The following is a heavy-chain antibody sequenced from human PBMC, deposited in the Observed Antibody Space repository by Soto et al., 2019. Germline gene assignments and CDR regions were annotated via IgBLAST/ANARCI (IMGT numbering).Heavy chain of an antibody. J-gene: IGHJ3*01. CDR3: VRGDPGACSSTSCRDAFDL. V-gene: IGHV4-30-4*01. D-gene: IGHD2-2*01. CDR1: GGSFSSGDYY. Sequence: QVQLQESGPGLVKPSQTLSLTCTVSGGSFSSGDYYWNWIRQAPGKGLVWFGSIYYSGSTYYSPSLKSRVTISVGTSKNQFCPKLSSVTAADTAVYYCVRGDPGACSSTSCRDAFDLWGRGTMVAVSS. CDR2: IYYSGST.